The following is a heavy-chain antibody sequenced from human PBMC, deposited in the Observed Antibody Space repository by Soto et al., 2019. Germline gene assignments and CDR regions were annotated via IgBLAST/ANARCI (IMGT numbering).Heavy chain of an antibody. CDR2: ISGSGGST. CDR1: GFTFSSYA. Sequence: SVGSLRLSCAASGFTFSSYAMSCVRQSPGKWLEWVSAISGSGGSTYYADSVKGRFTISRDNSKNTLYLQMNSLRAEDTAVYYCAKESMTTVTRYYYGMDVWGQGTTVTVSS. CDR3: AKESMTTVTRYYYGMDV. D-gene: IGHD4-17*01. J-gene: IGHJ6*02. V-gene: IGHV3-23*01.